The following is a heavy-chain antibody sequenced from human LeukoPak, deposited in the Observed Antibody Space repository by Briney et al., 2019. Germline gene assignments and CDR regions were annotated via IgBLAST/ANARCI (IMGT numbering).Heavy chain of an antibody. Sequence: SETLSLTCAVYGGSFSGYYWSWIRQPPGKGLEWIGEINHSGSTNYNPSLKSRVTISVDTSKNQFSLKLSSVTAADTAVYYCARPRYFDWWSDASDIWGQGTMVTVSS. J-gene: IGHJ3*02. D-gene: IGHD3-9*01. V-gene: IGHV4-34*01. CDR2: INHSGST. CDR1: GGSFSGYY. CDR3: ARPRYFDWWSDASDI.